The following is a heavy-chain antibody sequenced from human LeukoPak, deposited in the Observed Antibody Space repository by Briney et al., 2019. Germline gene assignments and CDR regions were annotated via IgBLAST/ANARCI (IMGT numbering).Heavy chain of an antibody. V-gene: IGHV1-69*04. CDR2: IIPILGIA. J-gene: IGHJ5*02. D-gene: IGHD3-22*01. CDR3: ARTLTGYDSSGYYLEAWFDP. CDR1: GGTFSSYA. Sequence: SVKVSCKASGGTFSSYAISWVRQAPGQGLEWMGRIIPILGIANYAQKFQGRVTITADKSTSTVYMELSSLRSEDTAVYYCARTLTGYDSSGYYLEAWFDPWGQGTLVTVSS.